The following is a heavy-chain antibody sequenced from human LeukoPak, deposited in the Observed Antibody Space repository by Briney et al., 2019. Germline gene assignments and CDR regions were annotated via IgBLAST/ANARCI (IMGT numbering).Heavy chain of an antibody. CDR1: GGSISSSSYY. D-gene: IGHD5-18*01. V-gene: IGHV4-39*01. CDR3: ARQENVDTAMAPALDY. J-gene: IGHJ4*02. Sequence: SETLSLTCTVSGGSISSSSYYWGWIRQPPGKGLEWIGSIYYSGSTYYNPSLKSRVTISVDTSKNQFSLKLSSVTAADTAVYYCARQENVDTAMAPALDYWGQGTLVTVPS. CDR2: IYYSGST.